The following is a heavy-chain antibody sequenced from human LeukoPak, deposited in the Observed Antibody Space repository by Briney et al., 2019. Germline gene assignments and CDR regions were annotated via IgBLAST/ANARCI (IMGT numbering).Heavy chain of an antibody. D-gene: IGHD2-2*01. CDR3: ARVGPFLCGTTTCRYFDY. V-gene: IGHV1-18*01. Sequence: ASVKVSCKASGYTFTSYGISWVRQAPGQGLEWMGWISAYSGNTNYAQNLQGRVTMTTDTSTSTAYMELRSLRSDDTAVYYCARVGPFLCGTTTCRYFDYWGQGALVTVSS. CDR2: ISAYSGNT. CDR1: GYTFTSYG. J-gene: IGHJ4*02.